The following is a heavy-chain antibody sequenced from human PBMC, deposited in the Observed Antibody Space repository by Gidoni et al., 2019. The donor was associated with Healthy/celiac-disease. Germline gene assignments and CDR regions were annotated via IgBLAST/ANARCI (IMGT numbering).Heavy chain of an antibody. CDR1: VFTFLDYY. CDR2: ISSSSSYT. J-gene: IGHJ4*02. V-gene: IGHV3-11*05. CDR3: ARDIAVAVAGTSLDY. Sequence: QVQLVESGGGLVKPGGSLRLSCAASVFTFLDYYMSWIRQAPGKGLEWVSYISSSSSYTNDADSVKGRFTISRDNAKNSLYLQMNSLRAEDTAVYYCARDIAVAVAGTSLDYWGQGTLVTVSS. D-gene: IGHD6-19*01.